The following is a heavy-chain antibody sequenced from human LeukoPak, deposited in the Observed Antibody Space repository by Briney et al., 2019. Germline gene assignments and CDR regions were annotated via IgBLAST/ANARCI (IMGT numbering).Heavy chain of an antibody. D-gene: IGHD1-1*01. CDR2: ISGSGGST. Sequence: PGGSLRLSCAASGFTFDDYAMSWVRQAPGKGLEWVSAISGSGGSTYYADSVKGRFTISRDNSKNTLYLQLNSLRSDDTAVYSCARASGTDRNSDFYYMDVWGKGTTVTVSS. CDR3: ARASGTDRNSDFYYMDV. V-gene: IGHV3-23*01. CDR1: GFTFDDYA. J-gene: IGHJ6*03.